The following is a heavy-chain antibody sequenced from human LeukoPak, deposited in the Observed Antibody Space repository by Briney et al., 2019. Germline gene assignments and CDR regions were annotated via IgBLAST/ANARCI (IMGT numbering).Heavy chain of an antibody. J-gene: IGHJ5*02. Sequence: GASVKVSCKASGGTFSSYAISWVRQAPGQGLEWMGGIIPIFGTANYAQKFQGRVTITADESTSTAYMELSSLRSEDTAVYYCARDLGIYCLSSPNWFDPWGQGTLVTVSS. CDR1: GGTFSSYA. CDR3: ARDLGIYCLSSPNWFDP. D-gene: IGHD3-16*02. V-gene: IGHV1-69*01. CDR2: IIPIFGTA.